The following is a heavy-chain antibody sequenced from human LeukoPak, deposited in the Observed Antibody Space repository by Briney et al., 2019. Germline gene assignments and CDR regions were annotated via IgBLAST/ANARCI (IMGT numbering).Heavy chain of an antibody. V-gene: IGHV3-21*01. D-gene: IGHD3-3*01. CDR2: ISSSSSYI. CDR1: GFTFSSYS. CDR3: ARAGRSSQWLASGFFDY. J-gene: IGHJ4*02. Sequence: TGGSLRLSCAASGFTFSSYSMNWVRQAPGKGLEWVSSISSSSSYIYYADSVKGRFTISRDNAKNSLYLQMNSLRAEDTAVYYCARAGRSSQWLASGFFDYWGQGTLVTVSS.